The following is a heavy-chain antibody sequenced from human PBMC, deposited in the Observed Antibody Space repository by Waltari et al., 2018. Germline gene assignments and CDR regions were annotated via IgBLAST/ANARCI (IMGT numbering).Heavy chain of an antibody. Sequence: QVQLQQWGAGLLKPSESLSLTCAVYGGSFNFYYWSWIRQPPGKGLEWIGEINHSGNTNYNPSLKSRVAISIDTPKQQFSLKLTSVAAADTAVYYCARLEDCTGGHCYSGSPYAVDVWGPGTTVTVSS. J-gene: IGHJ6*02. CDR3: ARLEDCTGGHCYSGSPYAVDV. D-gene: IGHD2-15*01. CDR1: GGSFNFYY. CDR2: INHSGNT. V-gene: IGHV4-34*01.